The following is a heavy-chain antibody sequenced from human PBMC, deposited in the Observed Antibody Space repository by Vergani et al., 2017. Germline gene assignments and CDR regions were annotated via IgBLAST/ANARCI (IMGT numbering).Heavy chain of an antibody. Sequence: QVQLQESGPGLVKPSQTLSLTCTVSGGSISSGGYYWSWIRQHPGKGLEWIGYIYYSGSTYYNPPLKSRVTISVDTYKNQFSLKLSSVTAADTAVYYCARVWFGEQYNWFDPWGQGTLVTVSS. CDR3: ARVWFGEQYNWFDP. D-gene: IGHD3-10*01. CDR1: GGSISSGGYY. J-gene: IGHJ5*02. CDR2: IYYSGST. V-gene: IGHV4-31*03.